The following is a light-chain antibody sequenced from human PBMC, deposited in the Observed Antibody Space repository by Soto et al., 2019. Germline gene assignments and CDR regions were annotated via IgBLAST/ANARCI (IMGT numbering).Light chain of an antibody. CDR2: AAS. CDR3: QQSYSTLEIT. V-gene: IGKV1-39*01. Sequence: DIQMSQSPSSLSASLRDRVTITCRASQSISSYLNWYQQKPGKAPKLLIYAASSLQSGVPSRFSGSGSGTDFTLTISSLQPEDFATYYCQQSYSTLEITFGQGTRLEI. CDR1: QSISSY. J-gene: IGKJ5*01.